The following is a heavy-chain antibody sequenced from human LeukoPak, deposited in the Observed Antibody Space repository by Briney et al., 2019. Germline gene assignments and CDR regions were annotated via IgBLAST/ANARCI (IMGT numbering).Heavy chain of an antibody. V-gene: IGHV4-59*08. CDR3: VGGELGTVDY. D-gene: IGHD3-16*01. CDR2: IYYSGST. CDR1: GGSISSYY. J-gene: IGHJ4*02. Sequence: SETLSLTCTVSGGSISSYYWSWIRQPPGKGLEWIGYIYYSGSTNYNPSLKSRVTISVDTSKNQFSLKLSSVTAADTAVYYCVGGELGTVDYWGQGTLVTVSS.